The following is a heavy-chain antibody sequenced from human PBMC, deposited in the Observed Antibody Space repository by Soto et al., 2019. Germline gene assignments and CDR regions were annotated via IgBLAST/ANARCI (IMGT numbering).Heavy chain of an antibody. D-gene: IGHD6-6*01. CDR1: GFTFSSYG. J-gene: IGHJ4*02. Sequence: QVQLVESGGGVVQPGRSLRLSCAASGFTFSSYGMHWVRQAPGKGLEWVAVIWYDGSNKYYADSVKGRFTISRDNSKNTLYLQMNSLRAEDTAVYYCARERGPYNSSASFLYWGQGTLVTVSS. CDR2: IWYDGSNK. CDR3: ARERGPYNSSASFLY. V-gene: IGHV3-33*01.